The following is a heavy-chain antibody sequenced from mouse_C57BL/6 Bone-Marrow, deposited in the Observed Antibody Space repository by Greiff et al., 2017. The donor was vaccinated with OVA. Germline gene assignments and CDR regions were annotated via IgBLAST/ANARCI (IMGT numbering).Heavy chain of an antibody. D-gene: IGHD3-1*01. Sequence: VQLQQPGAELVKPGASVKLSCKASGYTFTSYWLHWVKQRPGRGLEWIGRIDPNSGGTKYNEKFKSKATLTVDQPYSTAYMQLSSLTTEDSAVYYCARSGTRRGAWFAYWGQGTLVTVSA. CDR1: GYTFTSYW. CDR3: ARSGTRRGAWFAY. J-gene: IGHJ3*01. CDR2: IDPNSGGT. V-gene: IGHV1-72*01.